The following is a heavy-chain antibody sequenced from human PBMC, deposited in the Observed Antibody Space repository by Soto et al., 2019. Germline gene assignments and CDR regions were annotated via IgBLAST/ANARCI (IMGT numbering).Heavy chain of an antibody. CDR2: IYYSGST. J-gene: IGHJ4*02. D-gene: IGHD3-22*01. CDR1: GGSISSSSYY. Sequence: QLQLQESGPGLVKPSETLSLTCTVSGGSISSSSYYWGWIRQPPGKGLEWIGSIYYSGSTYYNPSRKSRVTISVDTSKNQFSLKLSSVTAADTAVYYCARLDSSGYYTIDYWGQGTLVTVSS. V-gene: IGHV4-39*01. CDR3: ARLDSSGYYTIDY.